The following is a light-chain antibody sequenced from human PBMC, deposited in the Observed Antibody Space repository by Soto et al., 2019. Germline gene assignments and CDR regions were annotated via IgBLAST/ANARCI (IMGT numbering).Light chain of an antibody. V-gene: IGLV1-51*01. CDR3: GSWDSSLSAYV. Sequence: QSVMTQPPSVSAAPGQRVTISCSGSSSNIGGNSVSLYQQLPGTAPKLLIYDDDKRPSGIPDRCSGSKSGTSATLGITGFQTGDEADYYCGSWDSSLSAYVFGTGTKVTVL. CDR1: SSNIGGNS. J-gene: IGLJ1*01. CDR2: DDD.